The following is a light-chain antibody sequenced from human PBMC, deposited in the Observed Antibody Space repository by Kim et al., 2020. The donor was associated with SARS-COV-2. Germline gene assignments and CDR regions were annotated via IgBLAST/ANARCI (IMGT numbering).Light chain of an antibody. J-gene: IGKJ2*01. CDR2: DAS. Sequence: EIVLTQSPATLSLSPGERATLSCRTSQSVSSFLAWYQQKPGQAPRLLIYDASSRATGIPARFSGSGSGTDFTLTISSLEPEDFAVYYCQQRSNWPRTFGQGTKLEI. CDR1: QSVSSF. V-gene: IGKV3-11*01. CDR3: QQRSNWPRT.